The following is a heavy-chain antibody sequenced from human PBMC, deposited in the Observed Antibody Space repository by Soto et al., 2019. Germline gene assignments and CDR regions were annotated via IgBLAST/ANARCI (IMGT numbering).Heavy chain of an antibody. Sequence: SETLSLTCTVSGGSISSYYWSWIRQPPGKGLEWIGHIYYSGSTNYNPSLKSRVTISVDTSKNQFSLKLSSVTAADTAVYYCARGVFYGDYLDYWGQGTLVTVSS. CDR2: IYYSGST. D-gene: IGHD4-17*01. V-gene: IGHV4-59*01. J-gene: IGHJ4*02. CDR1: GGSISSYY. CDR3: ARGVFYGDYLDY.